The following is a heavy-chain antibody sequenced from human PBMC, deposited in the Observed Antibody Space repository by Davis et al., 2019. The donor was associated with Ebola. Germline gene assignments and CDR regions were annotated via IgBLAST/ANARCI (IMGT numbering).Heavy chain of an antibody. CDR3: AKDMGEEVVLSYGMDV. CDR2: ISWNSGSI. J-gene: IGHJ6*02. V-gene: IGHV3-9*03. Sequence: SLKISCAASGFTFDDYAMHWVRQAPGKGLEWVSGISWNSGSIGYADSVKGRFTISRDNAKNSLYLQMNSLRAEDMALYYCAKDMGEEVVLSYGMDVWGQGTTVTVSS. CDR1: GFTFDDYA. D-gene: IGHD2-2*01.